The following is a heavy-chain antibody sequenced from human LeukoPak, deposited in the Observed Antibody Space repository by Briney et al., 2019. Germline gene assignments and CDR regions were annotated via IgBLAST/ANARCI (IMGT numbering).Heavy chain of an antibody. V-gene: IGHV1-2*02. CDR2: INPYSGGT. D-gene: IGHD3-22*01. J-gene: IGHJ4*02. CDR1: GYTFTGYS. CDR3: ARVTSSGHYFFDC. Sequence: EASVKVSCKASGYTFTGYSMHWVRQAPGQGLEWMGWINPYSGGTSYAQKFQGRVTMARDTSISTANMELSSLRSDDTAVYYCARVTSSGHYFFDCWGQGSLVTVSS.